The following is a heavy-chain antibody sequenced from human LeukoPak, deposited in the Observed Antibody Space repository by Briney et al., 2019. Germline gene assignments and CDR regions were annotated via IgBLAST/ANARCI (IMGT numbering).Heavy chain of an antibody. J-gene: IGHJ6*02. Sequence: AGGSLRLSCAASGFTFSSYDMHWVRQSTGKGLEWVSAIGTAGDTYYSDSVKGRFTISRENASYSLYLQMNSLRAGDTAVYYCARHVDYYGMDVWGQGTTVTVSS. V-gene: IGHV3-13*01. CDR1: GFTFSSYD. D-gene: IGHD5-12*01. CDR2: IGTAGDT. CDR3: ARHVDYYGMDV.